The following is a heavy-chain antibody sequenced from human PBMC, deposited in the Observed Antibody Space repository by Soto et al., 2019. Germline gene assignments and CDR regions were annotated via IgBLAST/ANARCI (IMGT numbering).Heavy chain of an antibody. CDR2: IGVSAGRT. CDR1: GFTFSSYA. V-gene: IGHV3-23*01. J-gene: IGHJ6*02. D-gene: IGHD3-22*01. Sequence: EVQLLESGGGLVQPGGSLRLSCAASGFTFSSYAMTWVRQAPGKGLEWVSTIGVSAGRTYYADSVKGRFTISRDNSKNTLYLQMDSVRAKDTDVYYCAKYRFTTTAHSGVHVWGPGTTVTVSS. CDR3: AKYRFTTTAHSGVHV.